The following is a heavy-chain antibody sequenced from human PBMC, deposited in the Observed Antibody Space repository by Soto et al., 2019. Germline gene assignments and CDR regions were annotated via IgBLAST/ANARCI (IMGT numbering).Heavy chain of an antibody. CDR1: GFTFSSYG. J-gene: IGHJ6*02. CDR3: AKEGMVVPAAFEGPTADLDF. Sequence: PGGSLRLSCAASGFTFSSYGMHWVRQAPXKGLEWVAVISYDGSNKYYADSVKGRFTISRDNSKNTLYLQMNSLRAEDTAVYYCAKEGMVVPAAFEGPTADLDFRGQGTTVTVS. D-gene: IGHD2-2*01. CDR2: ISYDGSNK. V-gene: IGHV3-30*18.